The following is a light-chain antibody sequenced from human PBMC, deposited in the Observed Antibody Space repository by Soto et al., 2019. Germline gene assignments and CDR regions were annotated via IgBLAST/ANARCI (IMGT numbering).Light chain of an antibody. CDR3: QQGYTSSIT. CDR2: YVS. V-gene: IGKV1-39*01. J-gene: IGKJ5*01. Sequence: IQITQSPSSLSASLGDIVTITFRASQSIGKHLNWYQQKPGKAPKFLIYYVSNLQSGVPSRFSGSGSGTDFTLTIDSLQPEDFATYYCQQGYTSSITFGQGTRLEIK. CDR1: QSIGKH.